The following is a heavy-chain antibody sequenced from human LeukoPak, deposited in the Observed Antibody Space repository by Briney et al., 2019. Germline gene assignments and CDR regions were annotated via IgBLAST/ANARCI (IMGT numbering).Heavy chain of an antibody. Sequence: TGGSLRLSCAASGFTFSSYAMSWVRQAPGKGLEWVSDIRGSGGSTYYADSVKGRFTISRDNSKNTLYLQMNSLRAEDTAVYYCAKVPYDSSGYYYFDYWGQGTLVIVSS. D-gene: IGHD3-22*01. J-gene: IGHJ4*02. CDR1: GFTFSSYA. CDR2: IRGSGGST. V-gene: IGHV3-23*01. CDR3: AKVPYDSSGYYYFDY.